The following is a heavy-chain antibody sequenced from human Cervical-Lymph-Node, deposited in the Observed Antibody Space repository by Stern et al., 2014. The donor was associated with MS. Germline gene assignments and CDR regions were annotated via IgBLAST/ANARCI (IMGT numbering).Heavy chain of an antibody. CDR2: ISGSGDDI. J-gene: IGHJ4*02. Sequence: EVQLVESGGGLVQPGGSLRLSCAASGFIFTNYAMTWVRQAPGKGLEWVSTISGSGDDIHYADSVRGRFTISRDNSKSTFYLQMNSLRAEDTAIYFCARDQRPLATVPYFFDSWGQGTLVTVSS. CDR3: ARDQRPLATVPYFFDS. D-gene: IGHD5-24*01. CDR1: GFIFTNYA. V-gene: IGHV3-23*04.